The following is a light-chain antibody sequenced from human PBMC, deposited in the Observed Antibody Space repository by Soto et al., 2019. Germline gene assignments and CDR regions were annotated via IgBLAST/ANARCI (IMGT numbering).Light chain of an antibody. Sequence: QPVLTQSSSASASLGSSVKLTCTLSSGHSSYIIAWHQQQPGKAPRYLMKLEGSGSYNKGSGVPDRFSGSSSGADRYLTISNLQFEDVADYYCETWDSNTHVFGGGTKLTVL. CDR3: ETWDSNTHV. CDR1: SGHSSYI. CDR2: LEGSGSY. J-gene: IGLJ3*02. V-gene: IGLV4-60*02.